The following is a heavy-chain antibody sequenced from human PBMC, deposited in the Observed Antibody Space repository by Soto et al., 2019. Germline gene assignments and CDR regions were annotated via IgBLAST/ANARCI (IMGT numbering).Heavy chain of an antibody. J-gene: IGHJ6*02. CDR3: ARGVIVAIRGYYSYYGMDV. Sequence: PSEPLPLTCAVYGGSFSGYYWSCIRQPPGEGLEWIGEFNHSASTNYNPSLKSRGTISVDTSKNQFSLKLSSVTAADTAVYCCARGVIVAIRGYYSYYGMDVWGQGTTVT. V-gene: IGHV4-34*01. D-gene: IGHD5-12*01. CDR2: FNHSAST. CDR1: GGSFSGYY.